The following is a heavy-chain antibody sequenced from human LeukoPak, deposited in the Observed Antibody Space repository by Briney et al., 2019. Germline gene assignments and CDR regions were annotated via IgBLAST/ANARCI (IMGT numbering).Heavy chain of an antibody. J-gene: IGHJ4*02. Sequence: GGSLRLSCAASGFMFSNYVFSWVRQAPGRGLEWVSAVKTSADDTYYADSVRGRFTVSRDNSKSTVYLQMNSLRAEDTAVYYCVKDESSGYSHSDYWGQGTLVTVSS. D-gene: IGHD3-22*01. CDR1: GFMFSNYV. CDR3: VKDESSGYSHSDY. V-gene: IGHV3-23*01. CDR2: VKTSADDT.